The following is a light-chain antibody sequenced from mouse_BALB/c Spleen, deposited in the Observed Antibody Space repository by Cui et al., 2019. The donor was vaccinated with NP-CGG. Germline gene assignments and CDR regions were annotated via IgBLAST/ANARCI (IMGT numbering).Light chain of an antibody. CDR1: TEAVTTSNY. J-gene: IGLJ1*01. CDR2: GTN. V-gene: IGLV1*01. CDR3: ALWYSNHWV. Sequence: QAVVTQEPVLTPSPGETVTFTCLSSTEAVTTSNYANWVQEKPNHLFTGLIGGTNNRAPGVPARFSGSLIGDKAALTITGAQTEDEAIYFCALWYSNHWVFGGGTKLTVL.